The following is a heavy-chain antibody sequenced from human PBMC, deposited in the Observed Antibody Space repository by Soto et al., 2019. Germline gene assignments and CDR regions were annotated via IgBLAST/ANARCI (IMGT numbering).Heavy chain of an antibody. CDR1: GGSMSNYY. V-gene: IGHV4-4*07. D-gene: IGHD3-10*01. CDR2: IYTTGST. J-gene: IGHJ4*02. Sequence: SETLSLTCTVSGGSMSNYYWSWIRQPAGKGLEWIGRIYTTGSTHYNPSLKSRVTISVDTSKNQFSLKLSSVTAADTAVYYCARDGYYYGSGSPGSFDYWGQGTLVTVSS. CDR3: ARDGYYYGSGSPGSFDY.